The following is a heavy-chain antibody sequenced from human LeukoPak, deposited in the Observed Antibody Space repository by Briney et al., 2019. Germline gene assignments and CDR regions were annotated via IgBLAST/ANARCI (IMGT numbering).Heavy chain of an antibody. J-gene: IGHJ6*03. CDR3: ASLTRAIAAAGYYYYYMDV. Sequence: SETLSLTCTVSGYSISSGYYWGWIRQPPGKGLEWIGSIYHSGSTYYNPSLKSRVTISVDTSKNQFSLKLSSVTAADTAVYYCASLTRAIAAAGYYYYYMDVWGKGTTVTVSS. CDR1: GYSISSGYY. CDR2: IYHSGST. D-gene: IGHD6-13*01. V-gene: IGHV4-38-2*02.